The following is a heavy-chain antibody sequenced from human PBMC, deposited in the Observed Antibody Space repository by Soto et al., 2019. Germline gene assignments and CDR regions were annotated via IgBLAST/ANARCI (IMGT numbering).Heavy chain of an antibody. Sequence: SETLSLTCTGSGGSISRYYWSWFRQTPGKGLERIGCLYYSGSTNYNPSRKCRVTISVDTSKIQFSLELNSVTAADTAVYYCASGGGWYSRCCDVDYWDQGTLVTVSS. CDR2: LYYSGST. V-gene: IGHV4-59*01. CDR1: GGSISRYY. J-gene: IGHJ4*02. D-gene: IGHD2-15*01. CDR3: ASGGGWYSRCCDVDY.